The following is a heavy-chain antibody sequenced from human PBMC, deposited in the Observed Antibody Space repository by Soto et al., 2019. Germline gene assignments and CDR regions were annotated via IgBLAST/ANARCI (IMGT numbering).Heavy chain of an antibody. CDR3: AHDPGHLEVDP. CDR2: ISAYNGNT. D-gene: IGHD3-3*01. Sequence: ASAKVSCKASGYTFTSYGSSWVRQAPGQGLEWMGWISAYNGNTNYAQKLQGRVTMTTDTSTSTAYMELRSLRSDDTAVYYCAHDPGHLEVDPWGKGTLVTDSS. J-gene: IGHJ5*02. CDR1: GYTFTSYG. V-gene: IGHV1-18*01.